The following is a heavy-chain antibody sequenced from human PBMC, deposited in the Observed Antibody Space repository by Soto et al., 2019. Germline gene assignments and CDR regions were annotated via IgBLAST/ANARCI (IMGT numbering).Heavy chain of an antibody. CDR1: GYSFTSYW. V-gene: IGHV5-10-1*01. J-gene: IGHJ6*02. CDR2: IDPSDSYT. D-gene: IGHD3-10*01. Sequence: EVQLVQSGAEVKKPGESLRISCKGSGYSFTSYWISWVRQMPGKGLEWMGRIDPSDSYTNYSPSFQGHVTISADKSISTAYLQWSSLKASDTAMYYCARRPYGSSYYYYYGMDVWGQGTTVTVSS. CDR3: ARRPYGSSYYYYYGMDV.